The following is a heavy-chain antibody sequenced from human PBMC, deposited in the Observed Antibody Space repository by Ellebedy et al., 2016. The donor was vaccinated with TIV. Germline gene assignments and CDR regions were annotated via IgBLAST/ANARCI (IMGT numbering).Heavy chain of an antibody. J-gene: IGHJ4*02. Sequence: SETLSLTXTVSGDSISNGGCLWSWIRQHPGKGLEWIGSMYFGGSTYYNTSLKSRITISVDTSKNQFSLKLSSVSAADTAVYYCARYPTRVGAPKYYFDSWGQGTLVTVSS. CDR2: MYFGGST. CDR3: ARYPTRVGAPKYYFDS. CDR1: GDSISNGGCL. V-gene: IGHV4-31*03. D-gene: IGHD3-3*01.